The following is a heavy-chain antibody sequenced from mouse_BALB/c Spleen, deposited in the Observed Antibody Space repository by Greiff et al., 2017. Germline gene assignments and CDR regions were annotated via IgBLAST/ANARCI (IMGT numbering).Heavy chain of an antibody. Sequence: EVHLVESGGGLVKPGGSLKLSCAASGFAFSSYDMSWVRQTPEKRLEWVAYISSGGGSTYYPDTVKGRFTISRDNAKNTLYLQMSSLKSEDTAMYYCARPTTRDYFDYWGQGTTLTVSA. CDR2: ISSGGGST. CDR3: ARPTTRDYFDY. D-gene: IGHD2-12*01. V-gene: IGHV5-12-1*01. CDR1: GFAFSSYD. J-gene: IGHJ2*01.